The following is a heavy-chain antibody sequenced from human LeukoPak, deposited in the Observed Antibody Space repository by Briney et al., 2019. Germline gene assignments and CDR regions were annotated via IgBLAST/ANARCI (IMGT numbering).Heavy chain of an antibody. CDR1: GFTFSSYA. CDR3: ARHPYDILTGYGYYYYMDV. CDR2: ISGGGVTT. V-gene: IGHV3-23*01. Sequence: GGSLRLSCAVSGFTFSSYAMSWVRQAPGKGLEYVSGISGGGVTTYYADSVKGRFTVSRDNSKNTLYLQMHSLRAEDTGVYYCARHPYDILTGYGYYYYMDVWGKGTTVIVSS. J-gene: IGHJ6*03. D-gene: IGHD3-9*01.